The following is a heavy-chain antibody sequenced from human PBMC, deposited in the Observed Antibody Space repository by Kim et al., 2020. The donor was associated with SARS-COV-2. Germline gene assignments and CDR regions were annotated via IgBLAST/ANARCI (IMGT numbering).Heavy chain of an antibody. D-gene: IGHD6-13*01. V-gene: IGHV4-39*01. Sequence: SETLSLTCTVSGGSISSSSYYWGWIRQPPGKGLEWIGSIYYSGSTYYNPSLKSRVTISVDTSKNQFSLKLSSVTAADTAVYYCATRSWLNPLFAYWGQGTLVTVSS. J-gene: IGHJ4*02. CDR2: IYYSGST. CDR1: GGSISSSSYY. CDR3: ATRSWLNPLFAY.